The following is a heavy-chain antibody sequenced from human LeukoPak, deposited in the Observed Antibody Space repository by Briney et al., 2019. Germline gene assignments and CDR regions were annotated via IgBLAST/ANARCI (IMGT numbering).Heavy chain of an antibody. CDR3: ARGPWGYPLLGWFDP. D-gene: IGHD3-16*01. CDR2: INHSGST. V-gene: IGHV4-34*01. J-gene: IGHJ5*02. CDR1: GFTFSSYW. Sequence: GSLRLSCAASGFTFSSYWMSWVRQPPGKGLEWIGEINHSGSTNYNPSLKSRVTISVDTSKNQFSLKLSSVTAADTAVYYCARGPWGYPLLGWFDPWGQGTLVTVSS.